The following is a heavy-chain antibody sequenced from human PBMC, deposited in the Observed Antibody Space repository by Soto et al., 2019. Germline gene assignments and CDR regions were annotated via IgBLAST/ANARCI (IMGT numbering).Heavy chain of an antibody. Sequence: EVQVVESGGDLVQPGGSLRLSCVGSGFTFSSHWMHWVRQAPGKGLVWVAHITHDGSSATYADSVKGRFTISRDNAKNTLYLQINTLRFEDTAVYYCADLFAGFDIWGQGTMVTVSS. CDR1: GFTFSSHW. CDR2: ITHDGSSA. D-gene: IGHD3-10*02. CDR3: ADLFAGFDI. V-gene: IGHV3-74*01. J-gene: IGHJ3*02.